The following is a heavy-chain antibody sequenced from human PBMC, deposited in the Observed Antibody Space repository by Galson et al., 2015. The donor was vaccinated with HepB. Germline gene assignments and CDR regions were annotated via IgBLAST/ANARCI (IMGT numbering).Heavy chain of an antibody. V-gene: IGHV4-31*03. Sequence: TLSLTCTVSGGSISSGGYYWSWIRQHPGKGLEWIGYIYYSGSTYYNPSLKSRVTISVDTSKNQFSLKLSSVTAADTAVYYCARGIGAMGHPLPWFDPWGQGTLVTVSS. CDR1: GGSISSGGYY. CDR3: ARGIGAMGHPLPWFDP. J-gene: IGHJ5*02. D-gene: IGHD5-18*01. CDR2: IYYSGST.